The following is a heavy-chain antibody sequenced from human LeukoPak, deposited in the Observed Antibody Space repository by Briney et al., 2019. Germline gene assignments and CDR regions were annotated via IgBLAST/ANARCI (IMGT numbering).Heavy chain of an antibody. D-gene: IGHD4-17*01. J-gene: IGHJ4*02. CDR2: ISGSGGST. CDR3: ATPPYYGDCY. CDR1: GFTLSNYA. Sequence: GGSLRLSCAASGFTLSNYAMSWVRQAPGKGLEWVSSISGSGGSTYYADSVKGRFTISRDNSKNTLHLQMNSLRAEDTAVYYCATPPYYGDCYWSQGTLVTVSS. V-gene: IGHV3-23*01.